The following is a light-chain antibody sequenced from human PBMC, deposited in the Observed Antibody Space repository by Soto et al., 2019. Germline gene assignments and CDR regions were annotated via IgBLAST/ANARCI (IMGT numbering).Light chain of an antibody. Sequence: QSVLAQPASVSGSPGQSITISCTGASSDLGDYNYVSWYQQHPGKAPKLMIYDVSSRPSGVSDRFSGSKSGNTASLTISGLQAEDEADYYCTSYTTTGTYVSATGTRSPS. CDR1: SSDLGDYNY. J-gene: IGLJ1*01. CDR2: DVS. V-gene: IGLV2-14*03. CDR3: TSYTTTGTYV.